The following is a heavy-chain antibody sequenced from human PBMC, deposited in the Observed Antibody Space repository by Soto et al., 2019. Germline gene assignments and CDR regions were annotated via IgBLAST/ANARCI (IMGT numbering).Heavy chain of an antibody. D-gene: IGHD2-21*01. CDR1: GGSVSSEHYY. CDR2: FYYTGST. J-gene: IGHJ4*02. CDR3: AGGTDGKKVAY. Sequence: QVQLQESGPGLVKSSETLSLTCTVSGGSVSSEHYYWNWIRQPPGKGLEWIGYFYYTGSTNYNPSLESRLTMSGDMAKNHVSLKLSSVTAADTAVYYCAGGTDGKKVAYWGQGTLVTVSS. V-gene: IGHV4-61*03.